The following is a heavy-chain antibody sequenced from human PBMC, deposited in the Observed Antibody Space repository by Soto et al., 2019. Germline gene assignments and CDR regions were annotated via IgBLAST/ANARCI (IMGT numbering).Heavy chain of an antibody. CDR3: ARSPDCSSTSCYGEDYYYYYMDV. CDR2: IIPILGIA. CDR1: GGTFSSYT. J-gene: IGHJ6*03. V-gene: IGHV1-69*02. D-gene: IGHD2-2*01. Sequence: QVQLVQSGAEVKKPGSSVKVSCKASGGTFSSYTISWVRQAPGQGLEWMGRIIPILGIANYAQKFQGRVTITADKSTSTAYMELSSLRSEDTAVYYCARSPDCSSTSCYGEDYYYYYMDVWGKGTTVTVFS.